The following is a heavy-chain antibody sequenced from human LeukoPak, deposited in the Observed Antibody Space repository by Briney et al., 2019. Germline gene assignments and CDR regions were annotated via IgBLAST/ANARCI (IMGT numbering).Heavy chain of an antibody. V-gene: IGHV3-30*18. CDR3: AKGGYYFDSIGYLYYFDY. CDR2: ISYDGSNK. Sequence: GGSLRLSCAASGFAFSSYGMHWVRQAPGKGLEWVADISYDGSNKYYTESVKGRFTISRDNSKSTLYLQMNSLRVEDTAVYYCAKGGYYFDSIGYLYYFDYWGQGTLVTVSS. D-gene: IGHD3-22*01. CDR1: GFAFSSYG. J-gene: IGHJ4*02.